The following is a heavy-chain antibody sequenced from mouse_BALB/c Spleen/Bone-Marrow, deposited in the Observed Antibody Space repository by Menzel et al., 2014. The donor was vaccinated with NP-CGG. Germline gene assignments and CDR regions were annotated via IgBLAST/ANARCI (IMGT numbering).Heavy chain of an antibody. CDR1: GYTFTSYW. V-gene: IGHV1-69*02. Sequence: QVQLKDSGAELVRPGASVKLSCKASGYTFTSYWINWVKQRPGQGLEWIGNIYPSDSYTNYNQKFKDKATLTVDKSSSTAYMQLSSPTSEDSAVYYCTRGTRYYFDYWGQGTTLTVPS. J-gene: IGHJ2*01. CDR3: TRGTRYYFDY. D-gene: IGHD3-3*01. CDR2: IYPSDSYT.